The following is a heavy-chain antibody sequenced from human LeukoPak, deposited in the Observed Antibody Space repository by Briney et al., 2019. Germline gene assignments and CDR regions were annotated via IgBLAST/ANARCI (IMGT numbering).Heavy chain of an antibody. CDR1: GFTFSSYA. J-gene: IGHJ4*02. CDR3: ARDSGLLPIVTYYFDS. V-gene: IGHV3-21*01. D-gene: IGHD3-22*01. Sequence: PGESLRLSCAASGFTFSSYAMHWVRQAPGRGREWVSSTSRSSSYIYYADSMRVRFTISRDSAQNSLYLQMNGLKDEDTAVYYCARDSGLLPIVTYYFDSWGQGTLVTVSS. CDR2: TSRSSSYI.